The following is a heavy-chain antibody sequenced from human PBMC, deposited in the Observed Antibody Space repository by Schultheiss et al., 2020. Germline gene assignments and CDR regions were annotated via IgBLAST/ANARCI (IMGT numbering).Heavy chain of an antibody. CDR3: ASYLKYNWNYYFDY. Sequence: GGSLRLSCAASGFTFTDHYMGWIRQIPGKGLEWVSYISSSGSTIYYADSVKGRFTVSRDNAKNSLYLQLNSLRDEDTAVYYCASYLKYNWNYYFDYWGQGTLVTVSS. V-gene: IGHV3-11*04. CDR1: GFTFTDHY. D-gene: IGHD1-7*01. CDR2: ISSSGSTI. J-gene: IGHJ4*02.